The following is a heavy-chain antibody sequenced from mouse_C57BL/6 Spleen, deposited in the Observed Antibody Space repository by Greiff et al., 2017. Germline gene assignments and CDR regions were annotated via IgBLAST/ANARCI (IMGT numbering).Heavy chain of an antibody. CDR3: TTLYYGSSYWYFDV. D-gene: IGHD1-1*01. Sequence: VQLKESGAELVRPGASVKLSCTASGFNIKDDYMHWVKQRPEQGLAWIGWIDPENGDTEYASKFQGKATITADTSSNTAYLQLSSLTSEDTAVYYCTTLYYGSSYWYFDVWGTGTTVTVSS. V-gene: IGHV14-4*01. J-gene: IGHJ1*03. CDR1: GFNIKDDY. CDR2: IDPENGDT.